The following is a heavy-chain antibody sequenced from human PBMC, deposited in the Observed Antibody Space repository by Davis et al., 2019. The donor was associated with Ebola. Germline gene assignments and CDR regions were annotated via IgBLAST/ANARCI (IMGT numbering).Heavy chain of an antibody. D-gene: IGHD2-8*01. CDR2: ISWNGGVI. CDR3: SRNTPMVSTHN. Sequence: PGGSLRLSCAGSGFSFDDYVMHWVRQAPGKGLEWVSGISWNGGVIDYTDSVKGRFTISRDNAKNTVYLQMNSLRVEDTGFYFCSRNTPMVSTHNWGPGTLVTVSS. J-gene: IGHJ4*02. V-gene: IGHV3-9*01. CDR1: GFSFDDYV.